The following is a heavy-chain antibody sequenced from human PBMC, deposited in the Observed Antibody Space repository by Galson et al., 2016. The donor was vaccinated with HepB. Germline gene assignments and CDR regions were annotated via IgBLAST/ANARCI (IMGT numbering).Heavy chain of an antibody. J-gene: IGHJ4*02. CDR1: GFTFSGST. D-gene: IGHD3-9*01. CDR2: VRGKTNSYST. CDR3: ATPLGDVLTGPFDY. V-gene: IGHV3-73*01. Sequence: SLRLSCAASGFTFSGSTIHWVRQASGKGLEWVGRVRGKTNSYSTAYTASVKGRFTISRDNSKNTLYLQMNSLGAEDTAVYYCATPLGDVLTGPFDYWGQGTLVTVSS.